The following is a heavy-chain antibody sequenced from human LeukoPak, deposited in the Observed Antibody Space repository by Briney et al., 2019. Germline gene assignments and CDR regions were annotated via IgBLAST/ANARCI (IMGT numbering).Heavy chain of an antibody. CDR3: AHWGYSGYDSLRLYFDY. J-gene: IGHJ4*02. CDR1: GFSLITSGVG. Sequence: KKSGPTLVNPTQTLTLTCTCSGFSLITSGVGVGWIRQPPKNSVGWLALLYWDDDKRYSPSLKNGLTITKDTSKNQVVLTMTNMDPVDTATYYCAHWGYSGYDSLRLYFDYWGQGTLGTLSS. V-gene: IGHV2-5*02. D-gene: IGHD5-12*01. CDR2: LYWDDDK.